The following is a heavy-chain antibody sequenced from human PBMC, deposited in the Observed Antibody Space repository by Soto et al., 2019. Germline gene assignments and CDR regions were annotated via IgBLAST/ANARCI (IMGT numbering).Heavy chain of an antibody. J-gene: IGHJ3*01. V-gene: IGHV3-48*03. CDR1: GFTFSSFE. D-gene: IGHD6-13*01. Sequence: GGSLRLSCTTSGFTFSSFEINWVRQAPGKGLEWISYISTTGNTKYYADSLRGRFTISRDNARNTVYLQIDSLRDEDTALYYCAREVSIAGAPDAFDVWGQGTMVTVSS. CDR3: AREVSIAGAPDAFDV. CDR2: ISTTGNTK.